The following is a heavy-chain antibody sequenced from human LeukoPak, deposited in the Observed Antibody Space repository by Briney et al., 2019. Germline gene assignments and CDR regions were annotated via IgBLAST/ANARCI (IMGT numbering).Heavy chain of an antibody. CDR1: GFTFSDHW. Sequence: GGSLRLSCEGSGFTFSDHWMSWVRQAPGEGLEWVANISPGGSEIFYVDCVKGRFTISRHNGKNSLYLQMFSLRAEDTAVYYCVRSTDYWGQGALVTVSS. CDR2: ISPGGSEI. D-gene: IGHD5/OR15-5a*01. V-gene: IGHV3-7*01. J-gene: IGHJ4*02. CDR3: VRSTDY.